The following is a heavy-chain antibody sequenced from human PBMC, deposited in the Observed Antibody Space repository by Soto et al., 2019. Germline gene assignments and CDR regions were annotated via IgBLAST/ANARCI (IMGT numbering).Heavy chain of an antibody. CDR2: IYYSGTT. Sequence: QVQLQESGPGLVRPSQTLSLTCTVSGASISSGGYYWSWIRQHPGKGLEWIGYIYYSGTTDYTPSLKSRSTISVDTSNNQFSLKLSSVTAADSAVYYCARGGWLQLQLDYWGQGTLVTVSS. CDR1: GASISSGGYY. D-gene: IGHD5-12*01. J-gene: IGHJ4*02. CDR3: ARGGWLQLQLDY. V-gene: IGHV4-31*03.